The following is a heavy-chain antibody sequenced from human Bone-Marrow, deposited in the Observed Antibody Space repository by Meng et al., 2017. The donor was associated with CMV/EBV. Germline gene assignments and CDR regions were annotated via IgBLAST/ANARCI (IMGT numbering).Heavy chain of an antibody. CDR1: EYTYTGYY. J-gene: IGHJ5*02. CDR2: INPNRGAT. V-gene: IGHV1-2*02. Sequence: KGSEYTYTGYYLQWVRRAHGQGLEWMRWINPNRGATNYAQICKGRVTMTRDTSISTTYMELSRLTSDDTAVYYCATAMTAAGAFDPWGQGTLVTVSS. D-gene: IGHD6-13*01. CDR3: ATAMTAAGAFDP.